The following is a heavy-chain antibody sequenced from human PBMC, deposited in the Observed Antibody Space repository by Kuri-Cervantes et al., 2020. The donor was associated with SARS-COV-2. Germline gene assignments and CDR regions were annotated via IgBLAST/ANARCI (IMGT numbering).Heavy chain of an antibody. Sequence: QTLSLTCTVSGDSIGSGDFFWGWIRQSPGKGLEWIGYIYYRGNTYYSPSLKSRLTISVDTSKNHFSLSLTSVTAADTAVYFCARETPVGYFDYWGQGALVTVSS. CDR2: IYYRGNT. D-gene: IGHD2-2*01. CDR1: GDSIGSGDFF. J-gene: IGHJ4*02. CDR3: ARETPVGYFDY. V-gene: IGHV4-30-4*08.